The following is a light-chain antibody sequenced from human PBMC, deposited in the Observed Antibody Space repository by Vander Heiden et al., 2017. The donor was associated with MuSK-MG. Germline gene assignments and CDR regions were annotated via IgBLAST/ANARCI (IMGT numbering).Light chain of an antibody. CDR1: QRISSW. CDR2: DAS. V-gene: IGKV1-5*01. CDR3: QQHNSYYTWM. J-gene: IGKJ1*01. Sequence: DIQMTQSPSTLSACVGDRDTNNCRASQRISSWWASYQQKPGKAPKLLIYDASSCERGVPSRFIGSGCGKEFTLTISSRQPDDFAAYYCQQHNSYYTWMFGQGTKVEIK.